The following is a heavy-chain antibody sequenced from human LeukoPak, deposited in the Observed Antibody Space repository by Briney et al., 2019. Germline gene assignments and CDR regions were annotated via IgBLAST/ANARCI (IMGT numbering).Heavy chain of an antibody. CDR1: GGSISTYY. D-gene: IGHD3-10*02. J-gene: IGHJ2*01. CDR2: IYYSGST. CDR3: SRQDHCRNLFGYWYVDR. Sequence: AETLSLTCTVSGGSISTYYWSGIRQPPAKGLEWVGNIYYSGSTDYNPSLQSRVTISVDTSKNQFSLKLSSLTAADTAMYFLSRQDHCRNLFGYWYVDRWCRGTLVTVSS. V-gene: IGHV4-59*08.